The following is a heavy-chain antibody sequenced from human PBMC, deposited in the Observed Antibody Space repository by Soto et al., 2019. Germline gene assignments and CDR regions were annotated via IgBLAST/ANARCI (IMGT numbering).Heavy chain of an antibody. Sequence: QVQLVQSGAEVKKPGSSVKVSCKASGGTFSPYTINWVRQAPGQGLEWMGRIIPFHGVTNYAQKFQARVTMNADKSTSTAYMELSGLRFEDTAMYYCTRDWEITVSTWSFGGFWGRGTLVTVSS. CDR3: TRDWEITVSTWSFGGF. V-gene: IGHV1-69*08. J-gene: IGHJ4*02. CDR1: GGTFSPYT. CDR2: IIPFHGVT. D-gene: IGHD3-10*01.